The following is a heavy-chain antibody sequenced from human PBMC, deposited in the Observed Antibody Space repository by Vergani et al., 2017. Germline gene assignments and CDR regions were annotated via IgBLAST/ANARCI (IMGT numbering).Heavy chain of an antibody. CDR3: AKHFRGWGIDY. V-gene: IGHV3-30*02. CDR2: IQFEGSNQ. D-gene: IGHD3-16*01. J-gene: IGHJ4*02. CDR1: GFTLSNYD. Sequence: QVQLVESGGGVVQRGGSLRLSCATSGFTLSNYDMQGIRQGPGKGLEFVAFIQFEGSNQYYADSVQGRFTLSRDFSKNTLYLQMNCLRTDDTATYYCAKHFRGWGIDYWGQGTQVIVSS.